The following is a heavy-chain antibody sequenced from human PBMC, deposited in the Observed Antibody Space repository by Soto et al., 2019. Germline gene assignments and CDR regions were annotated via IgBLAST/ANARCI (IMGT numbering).Heavy chain of an antibody. J-gene: IGHJ1*01. CDR2: ISSSSSYI. Sequence: EVQLVESGGGLVKPGGSLRLSCAASGFTFSSYSMNWVRQAPGKGLEWVSSISSSSSYIYYAESVKGRFTISRDNAKNSLYLQMNSLRAEDTAVYYCARDPDIVVVVAADAEYFQHWGQGTLVTVSS. V-gene: IGHV3-21*01. CDR3: ARDPDIVVVVAADAEYFQH. CDR1: GFTFSSYS. D-gene: IGHD2-15*01.